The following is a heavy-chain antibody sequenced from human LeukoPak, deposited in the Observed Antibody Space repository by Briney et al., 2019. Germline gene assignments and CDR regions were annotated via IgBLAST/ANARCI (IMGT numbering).Heavy chain of an antibody. J-gene: IGHJ3*02. CDR3: ARGYCTNGVCYPPDAFDI. CDR1: GGSISSGGYY. D-gene: IGHD2-8*01. Sequence: SQTLSLTCTVSGGSISSGGYYWSWIRQHPGKGLEWIGYIYYSGSTNYNPSLKSRVTISVDTSKNQFSLKLSSVTAADTAVYYCARGYCTNGVCYPPDAFDIWGQGTMVTVSS. V-gene: IGHV4-31*03. CDR2: IYYSGST.